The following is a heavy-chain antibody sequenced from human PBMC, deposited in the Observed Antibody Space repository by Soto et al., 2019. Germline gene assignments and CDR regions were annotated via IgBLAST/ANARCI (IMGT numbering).Heavy chain of an antibody. V-gene: IGHV3-48*02. Sequence: GGSLRLSCAASGFTFSSYSLNWVRQAPVKGLEWVSYITSSGTTVYYADSVRGRFTISRDNAKNSLYLQMNSLRDDDTAVYYCARGSSNWAYYFDFWGQGTLVTVSS. D-gene: IGHD6-13*01. CDR3: ARGSSNWAYYFDF. CDR1: GFTFSSYS. J-gene: IGHJ4*02. CDR2: ITSSGTTV.